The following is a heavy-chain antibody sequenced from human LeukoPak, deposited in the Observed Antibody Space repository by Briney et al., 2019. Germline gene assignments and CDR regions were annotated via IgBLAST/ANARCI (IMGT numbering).Heavy chain of an antibody. CDR2: IYTSGST. CDR3: AGGGVPYYYDSSGYYYPFQH. V-gene: IGHV4-61*02. CDR1: GGSISSGSYY. Sequence: KPSQTLSLTCTVSGGSISSGSYYWSWLRQPAGKGLEWIGRIYTSGSTNYNPSLKSRVTISVDTSKNQSSLTLSSVTAADTAVYYCAGGGVPYYYDSSGYYYPFQHWGQGTLVTVSS. J-gene: IGHJ1*01. D-gene: IGHD3-22*01.